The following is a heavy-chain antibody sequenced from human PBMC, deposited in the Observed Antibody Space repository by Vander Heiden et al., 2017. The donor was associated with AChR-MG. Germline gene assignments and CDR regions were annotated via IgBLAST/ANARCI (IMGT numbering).Heavy chain of an antibody. CDR2: IIPIFGTA. V-gene: IGHV1-69*01. D-gene: IGHD2-21*02. CDR1: GGTFSSYA. CDR3: AGGGGDYPWVGGKEEDY. J-gene: IGHJ4*02. Sequence: QVQLVQSGAEVKKPGSSVKVSCKASGGTFSSYAISWVRQAPGQGLEWMGGIIPIFGTANYAQKFQGRVTITADESTSTAYMELSSLRSEDTAVYYCAGGGGDYPWVGGKEEDYWGQGTLVTVSS.